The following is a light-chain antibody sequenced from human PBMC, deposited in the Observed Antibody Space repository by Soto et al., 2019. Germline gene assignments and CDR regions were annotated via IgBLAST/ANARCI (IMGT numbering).Light chain of an antibody. Sequence: DIQMTQSPSSLSASVGDRVTITCRTCQSINTYLNWYQQKPGKAPKVLIYGASTLKSGVPLRFSGSGSGTDFTLTISGLEPADLGVYYCQQRHNWPITFGQGTRLEIK. CDR3: QQRHNWPIT. CDR1: QSINTY. CDR2: GAS. J-gene: IGKJ5*01. V-gene: IGKV1-39*01.